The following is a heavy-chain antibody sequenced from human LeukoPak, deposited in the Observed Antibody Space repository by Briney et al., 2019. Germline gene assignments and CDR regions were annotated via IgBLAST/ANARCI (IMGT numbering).Heavy chain of an antibody. CDR2: IRKETDGGTT. CDR3: TTDLSYYDTSGYSDY. J-gene: IGHJ4*02. Sequence: PGGSLRLSCAASGFTFSNAWMSWVRQAPGKGMECVGHIRKETDGGTTDYAAPVKGRFTISRDDSKNTLYLQMNSLKTEDTAVYYCTTDLSYYDTSGYSDYWGQGTLVTVSS. D-gene: IGHD3-22*01. CDR1: GFTFSNAW. V-gene: IGHV3-15*01.